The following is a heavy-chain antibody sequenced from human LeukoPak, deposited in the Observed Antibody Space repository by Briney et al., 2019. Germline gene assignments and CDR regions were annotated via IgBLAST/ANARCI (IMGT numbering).Heavy chain of an antibody. CDR3: AKDQQLDIDY. D-gene: IGHD6-13*01. V-gene: IGHV3-23*01. CDR2: ISGSGGST. CDR1: GCTFSSYA. J-gene: IGHJ4*02. Sequence: PGGSLRLSCTAAGCTFSSYAMSWVRQAPGKGLEWVSAISGSGGSTYYADSVKGRFTISRDNSKNTLYLQMNSLRAEDTAVYYCAKDQQLDIDYWGQGTLVTVYS.